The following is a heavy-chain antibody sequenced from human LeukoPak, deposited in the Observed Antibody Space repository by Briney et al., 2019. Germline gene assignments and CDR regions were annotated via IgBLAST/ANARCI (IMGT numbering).Heavy chain of an antibody. D-gene: IGHD4-11*01. V-gene: IGHV1-18*01. CDR1: AYTFTSYG. J-gene: IGHJ4*02. CDR3: ARTLTPESYYFDY. Sequence: ASVTVSFKASAYTFTSYGIAWLRQPPGQGLEWLGWIRTYNGDTEYADKFQGRVTMSTDPPTTMAYMELTGLRSHGTAVYYCARTLTPESYYFDYWGQGTRVPVSS. CDR2: IRTYNGDT.